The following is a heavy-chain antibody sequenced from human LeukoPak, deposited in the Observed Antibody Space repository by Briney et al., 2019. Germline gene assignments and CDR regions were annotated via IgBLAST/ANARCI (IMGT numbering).Heavy chain of an antibody. Sequence: GGSLGLSCAASGFTFSSYSMNWVRQAPGKGLEWVSSISSSSSYIYYADSVKGRFAISRDNAKNSLYLQMNGLRAEDTAVYYCAKLTYGGTGTKDYWGQGTLVTVSS. CDR3: AKLTYGGTGTKDY. D-gene: IGHD1-7*01. CDR1: GFTFSSYS. V-gene: IGHV3-21*04. J-gene: IGHJ4*02. CDR2: ISSSSSYI.